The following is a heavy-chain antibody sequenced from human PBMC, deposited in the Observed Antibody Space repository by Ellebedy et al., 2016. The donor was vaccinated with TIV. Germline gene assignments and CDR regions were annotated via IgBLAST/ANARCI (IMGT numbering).Heavy chain of an antibody. CDR3: ARDKEWNCMNY. J-gene: IGHJ4*02. CDR1: GFTFSSYS. CDR2: ISSSSSYI. D-gene: IGHD3-3*01. V-gene: IGHV3-21*01. Sequence: GGSLRLXXAASGFTFSSYSMNWVRQAPGKGLEWVSSISSSSSYIYYADSVKGRFTISRDNADNTLYLQMNSLRAEDTAVYYCARDKEWNCMNYWGQGTLVSVSS.